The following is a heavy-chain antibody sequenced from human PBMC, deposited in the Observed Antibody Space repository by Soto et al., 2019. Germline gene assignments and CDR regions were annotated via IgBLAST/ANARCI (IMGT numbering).Heavy chain of an antibody. J-gene: IGHJ5*02. V-gene: IGHV3-48*03. CDR3: AKDRPVKARSGSLSS. D-gene: IGHD1-26*01. CDR2: ISSSGSTI. CDR1: GFTFSSYE. Sequence: EVQLVESGGGLVQPGGSLRLSCAASGFTFSSYEMNWVRQAPGKGLEWVSYISSSGSTIYYADSVKGRFTISRDNSKNTLFLQMNSLRAEDTAMYYCAKDRPVKARSGSLSSWGQGTLVTVSS.